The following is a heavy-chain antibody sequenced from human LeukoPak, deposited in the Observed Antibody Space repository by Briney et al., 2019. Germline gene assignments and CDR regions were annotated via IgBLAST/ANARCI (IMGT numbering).Heavy chain of an antibody. CDR3: ARGPSSGWFLSQFDY. J-gene: IGHJ4*02. CDR2: ISAYNGNT. CDR1: GYTFTSYG. Sequence: ASVKVSCKASGYTFTSYGISWVRQAPGQGLEWMGWISAYNGNTNYAQKLQGRVTMTTDTSTSTAYMELRSLRSDDTAVYYCARGPSSGWFLSQFDYWGQGTLVTVSS. V-gene: IGHV1-18*01. D-gene: IGHD6-19*01.